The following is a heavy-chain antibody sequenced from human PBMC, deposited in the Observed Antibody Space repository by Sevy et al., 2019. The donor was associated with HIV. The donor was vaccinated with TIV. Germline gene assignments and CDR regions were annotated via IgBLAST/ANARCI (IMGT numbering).Heavy chain of an antibody. CDR1: GGTFSSYA. Sequence: ASVKVSCKASGGTFSSYAISWVRQAPGQGLEWMGGIIPIFGTANYAQKFQGRVTITADESTSTAYMELSSLRSEDTVVYYCASSVGATSKFDYWGQGTLVTVSS. V-gene: IGHV1-69*13. CDR3: ASSVGATSKFDY. J-gene: IGHJ4*02. CDR2: IIPIFGTA. D-gene: IGHD1-26*01.